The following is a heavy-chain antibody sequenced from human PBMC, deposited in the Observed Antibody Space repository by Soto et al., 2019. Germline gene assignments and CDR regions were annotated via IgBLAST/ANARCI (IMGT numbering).Heavy chain of an antibody. D-gene: IGHD2-2*01. CDR2: ISYDGSNK. Sequence: QVQLVESGGGVVQPGRSLRLSCAASGFTFSSYGMHWVRQAPGKGLEWVAVISYDGSNKYYADSVKGLFTISRDNSKNTLYLQMNSLRAEYTAVYYCAKGRASVLVPAAMNYCYGMDVWGQGTTVTVSS. CDR1: GFTFSSYG. V-gene: IGHV3-30*18. J-gene: IGHJ6*02. CDR3: AKGRASVLVPAAMNYCYGMDV.